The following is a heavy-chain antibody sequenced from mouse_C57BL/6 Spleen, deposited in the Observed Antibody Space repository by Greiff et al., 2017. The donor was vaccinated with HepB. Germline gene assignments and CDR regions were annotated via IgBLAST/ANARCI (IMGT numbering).Heavy chain of an antibody. V-gene: IGHV1-18*01. D-gene: IGHD1-1*01. CDR1: GYTFTDYN. Sequence: VQLQQSGPELVKPGASVKIPCKASGYTFTDYNMDWVKQSHGKSLEWIGDINPNNGGTIYNQKFKGKATLTVDKSSSTAYMELRSLTSEDTAVYYWARGGPRVVDYYVDYWGQGTTLTVSS. CDR3: ARGGPRVVDYYVDY. CDR2: INPNNGGT. J-gene: IGHJ2*01.